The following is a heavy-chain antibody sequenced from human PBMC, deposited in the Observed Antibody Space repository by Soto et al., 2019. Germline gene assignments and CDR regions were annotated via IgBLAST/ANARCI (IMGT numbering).Heavy chain of an antibody. V-gene: IGHV3-74*01. Sequence: RLSCAASGFTLSSNWMHWVRQAPGKGLVWVSRINSDGSITSYADSVKGQFTISRDNAKNTLYLQMNSLRADDTAVYYCARGSSSWYVSFDYWGQGILVTVSS. D-gene: IGHD6-13*01. CDR2: INSDGSIT. CDR3: ARGSSSWYVSFDY. J-gene: IGHJ4*02. CDR1: GFTLSSNW.